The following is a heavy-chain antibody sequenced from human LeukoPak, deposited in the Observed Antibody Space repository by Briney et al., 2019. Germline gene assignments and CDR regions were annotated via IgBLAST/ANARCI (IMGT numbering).Heavy chain of an antibody. Sequence: PGGSLRLSCAASGFTFSSYSMNWVHQAPGKGLEWVSYISSSSSTIYYADSVKGRFTISRDNAKNSLYLQMNSLRAEDTAVYYCARSGLSRFGFWGQGTLVTVSS. J-gene: IGHJ4*02. V-gene: IGHV3-48*01. CDR2: ISSSSSTI. CDR3: ARSGLSRFGF. CDR1: GFTFSSYS. D-gene: IGHD2/OR15-2a*01.